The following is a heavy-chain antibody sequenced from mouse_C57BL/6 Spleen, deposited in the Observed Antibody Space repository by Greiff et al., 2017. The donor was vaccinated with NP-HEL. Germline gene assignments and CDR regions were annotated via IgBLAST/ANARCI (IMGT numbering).Heavy chain of an antibody. CDR1: GYTFTDYN. CDR3: ARGGYDGYDWFAY. CDR2: INPNNGGT. V-gene: IGHV1-18*01. J-gene: IGHJ3*01. Sequence: EVQLQQSGPELVKPGASVKIPCKASGYTFTDYNMDWVKQSHGKSLEWIGDINPNNGGTIYNQKFKGKATLTVDKSSSTAYMALRSLTSEDTAVYYCARGGYDGYDWFAYWGQGTLVTVSA. D-gene: IGHD2-3*01.